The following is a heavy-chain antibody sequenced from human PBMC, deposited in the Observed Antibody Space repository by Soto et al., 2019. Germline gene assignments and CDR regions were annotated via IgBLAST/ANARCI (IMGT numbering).Heavy chain of an antibody. J-gene: IGHJ4*02. CDR2: ILHDGSNE. V-gene: IGHV3-30*18. D-gene: IGHD3-3*01. Sequence: PGGSLRLSCAASGFTFNTYGMHWVRQAPGKGLEWVALILHDGSNEYYADSVKGRFTISRDNSRNTLYLQMNSLRTEDTAVYYCPNDSWSHGRRVVIIQPFDYWGQGTLVTVSS. CDR3: PNDSWSHGRRVVIIQPFDY. CDR1: GFTFNTYG.